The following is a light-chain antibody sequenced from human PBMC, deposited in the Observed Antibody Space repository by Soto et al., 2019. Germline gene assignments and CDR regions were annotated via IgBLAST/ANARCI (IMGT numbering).Light chain of an antibody. CDR3: QEYNSYSWT. Sequence: DIQMTQAPSTLSASVGDRFTITCRAIQSISMWLAWYQQKPGKAPRLLIYDDSNLESGVPSRFSGSGSGTEFTLTISSLQPDDFATYYCQEYNSYSWTFGQGTKVDIK. CDR1: QSISMW. J-gene: IGKJ1*01. V-gene: IGKV1-5*01. CDR2: DDS.